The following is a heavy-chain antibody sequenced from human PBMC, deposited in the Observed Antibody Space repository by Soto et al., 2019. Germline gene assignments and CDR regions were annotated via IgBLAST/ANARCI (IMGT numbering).Heavy chain of an antibody. J-gene: IGHJ6*02. D-gene: IGHD5-18*01. Sequence: GGSLRLSCAASGFTFSSYWMHWVRQAPRKGLVWVSRINSDGSSTSCADSVKGRLTIPRDNAKNTLYLQMNSLRAEDTAVYYCARDTAMGGAYYYYGMDVWGQGTTVTVSS. CDR2: INSDGSST. CDR1: GFTFSSYW. CDR3: ARDTAMGGAYYYYGMDV. V-gene: IGHV3-74*01.